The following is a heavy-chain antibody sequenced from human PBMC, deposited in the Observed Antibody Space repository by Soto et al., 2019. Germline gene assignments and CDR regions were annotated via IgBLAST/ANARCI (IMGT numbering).Heavy chain of an antibody. Sequence: SVTLPVTCTFSGGSISSYYWRWIRQPPGKGLEWIGYIYYSGSTNYNPSLKSRVTISVDTSKNQFSLKLSSVTAADTAVYYCARGPGMSRGRGVTRDYYVRMDALGKGTTVT. J-gene: IGHJ6*04. CDR2: IYYSGST. V-gene: IGHV4-59*01. CDR3: ARGPGMSRGRGVTRDYYVRMDA. CDR1: GGSISSYY. D-gene: IGHD3-10*01.